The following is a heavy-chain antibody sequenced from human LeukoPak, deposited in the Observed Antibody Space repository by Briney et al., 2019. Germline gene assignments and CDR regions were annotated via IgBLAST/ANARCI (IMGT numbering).Heavy chain of an antibody. D-gene: IGHD6-6*01. CDR1: GGTFSSYA. CDR3: ARDVPYSSSSGVELYNWFDP. Sequence: GASVKVSCKASGGTFSSYAISWVRQAPGQGLEWMGIINPSGGSTSYAQKFQGRVTMTRDTSTSTVYMELSSLRSEDTAVYYCARDVPYSSSSGVELYNWFDPWGQGTLVTVSS. J-gene: IGHJ5*02. CDR2: INPSGGST. V-gene: IGHV1-46*01.